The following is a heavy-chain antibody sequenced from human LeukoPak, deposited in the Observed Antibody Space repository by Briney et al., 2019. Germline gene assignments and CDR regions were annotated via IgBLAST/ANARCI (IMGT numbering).Heavy chain of an antibody. CDR1: GFTFSSYA. CDR2: ISGGGGST. J-gene: IGHJ4*02. Sequence: PGGSLRLSCAASGFTFSSYAMSWVRQAPGKGLEWVSAISGGGGSTHYADSVKGRFTISRDNSKSTLYLQMSSLRAGDTAVYYCAKSSYYDSSGYYREYYFDYWGQGALVTVSS. CDR3: AKSSYYDSSGYYREYYFDY. D-gene: IGHD3-22*01. V-gene: IGHV3-23*01.